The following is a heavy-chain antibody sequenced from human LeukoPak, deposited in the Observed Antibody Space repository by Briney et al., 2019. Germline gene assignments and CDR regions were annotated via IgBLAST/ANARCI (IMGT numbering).Heavy chain of an antibody. J-gene: IGHJ4*02. CDR1: GGTFSSYA. D-gene: IGHD3-22*01. V-gene: IGHV1-69*13. CDR3: ASTVYDSSGYYYFFDY. CDR2: IIPIFGTA. Sequence: ASVKVFCKASGGTFSSYAISWVRQAPGQGLEWMGGIIPIFGTANYAQKFQGRVTITADESTSTAYMELSSLRSEDTAVYYCASTVYDSSGYYYFFDYWGQGTLVTVSS.